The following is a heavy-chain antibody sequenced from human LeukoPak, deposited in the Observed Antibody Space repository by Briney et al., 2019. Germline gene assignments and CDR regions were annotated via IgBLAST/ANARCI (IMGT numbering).Heavy chain of an antibody. CDR2: IYYSGST. Sequence: SETLSLTCTVSGGSISSSSYFWGWIRQPPGKGLEWIGSIYYSGSTYYNPSLKSRVTISVDTSNNQFSLKLSSVTAADTAVYYCARRMTPTRSLDYWGQGPLVTVSS. CDR3: ARRMTPTRSLDY. CDR1: GGSISSSSYF. D-gene: IGHD2-15*01. J-gene: IGHJ4*02. V-gene: IGHV4-39*01.